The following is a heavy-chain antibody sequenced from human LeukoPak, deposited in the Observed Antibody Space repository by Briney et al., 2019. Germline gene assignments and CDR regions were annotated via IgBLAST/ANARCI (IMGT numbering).Heavy chain of an antibody. D-gene: IGHD6-13*01. CDR2: ITFSSSHI. CDR1: GFTFSGYV. V-gene: IGHV3-21*04. CDR3: AKGYSSSWYWYYFDY. Sequence: PGGSLRLSCAASGFTFSGYVMTWVRQAPGKGLECVSSITFSSSHIYYADSVKGRFTISRDNTKDSLYLQMNSLRAEDTAVYYCAKGYSSSWYWYYFDYWGQGTLVTVSS. J-gene: IGHJ4*02.